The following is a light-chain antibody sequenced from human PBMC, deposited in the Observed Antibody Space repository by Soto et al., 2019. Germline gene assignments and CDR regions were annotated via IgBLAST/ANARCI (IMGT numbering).Light chain of an antibody. V-gene: IGKV3-20*01. CDR2: GAS. CDR3: LQDYNYPWT. CDR1: QSVSSY. Sequence: EIVLTQSPGTLSLSPVERATLSCRASQSVSSYIAWYQQKPGQAPRLLIYGASSRATGIPDRFSGSGSGTDFTLTITGLEPEDFATYYCLQDYNYPWTFGQGTKVDIK. J-gene: IGKJ1*01.